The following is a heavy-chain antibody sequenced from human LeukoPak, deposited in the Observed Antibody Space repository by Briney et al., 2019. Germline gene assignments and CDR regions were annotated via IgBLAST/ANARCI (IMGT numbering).Heavy chain of an antibody. CDR3: ARHPALNH. J-gene: IGHJ5*02. CDR2: IYTSGST. CDR1: GGSISSYY. Sequence: SETLSLTCTVSGGSISSYYWSGIPQPPGKGLEWIGYIYTSGSTNYNPSLKSRVTISVDTSKNQFSLKLSSVTAADTAVYYCARHPALNHWGQGTLVTVSS. V-gene: IGHV4-4*09.